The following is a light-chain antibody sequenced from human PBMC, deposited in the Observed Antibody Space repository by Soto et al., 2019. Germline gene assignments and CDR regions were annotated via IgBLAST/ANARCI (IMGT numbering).Light chain of an antibody. CDR3: QQRSNRPLT. Sequence: EIVLTQSPGTLSLSPGERATLSCRASQGVGSYLAWYQQRPGQAPRLLIYDASNRATGIPARFSGSGSGTDFTLTISSLEPEDFAVYYCQQRSNRPLTFGGGTKVAIK. V-gene: IGKV3-11*01. CDR1: QGVGSY. CDR2: DAS. J-gene: IGKJ4*01.